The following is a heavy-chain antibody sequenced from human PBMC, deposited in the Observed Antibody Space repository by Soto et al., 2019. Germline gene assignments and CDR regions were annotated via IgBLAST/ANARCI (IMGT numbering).Heavy chain of an antibody. CDR1: GYTFINHG. CDR3: ARETNYYFDY. V-gene: IGHV1-18*01. CDR2: ITAYNGNT. J-gene: IGHJ4*02. Sequence: QVQLEQSGGDVKKPGSSLKVSCKASGYTFINHGIAWVRQAPGQGLEWMGWITAYNGNTNYAQKLRGRVTMTTDPSTTTAYMELRRLTSDDTAVYYCARETNYYFDYWGQGSLVTVSS.